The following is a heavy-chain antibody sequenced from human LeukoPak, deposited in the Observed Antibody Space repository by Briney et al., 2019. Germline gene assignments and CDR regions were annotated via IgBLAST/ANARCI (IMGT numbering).Heavy chain of an antibody. CDR3: ARAFRGIFGVFEAFDI. D-gene: IGHD3-3*01. J-gene: IGHJ3*02. CDR2: IYSSGST. Sequence: SETLSLTCTVSGGSISSYYWSWIRQPPGKGLEWIGNIYSSGSTNYNPSLKSRVTISEDTSKNQFSLKLSSVTAADTAVYYCARAFRGIFGVFEAFDIWGQGTMVTVSS. CDR1: GGSISSYY. V-gene: IGHV4-59*08.